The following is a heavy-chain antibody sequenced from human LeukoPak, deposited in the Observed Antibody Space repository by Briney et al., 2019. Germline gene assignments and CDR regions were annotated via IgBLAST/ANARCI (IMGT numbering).Heavy chain of an antibody. CDR2: INYSGST. CDR3: ARQTTVTTPFDY. D-gene: IGHD4-11*01. Sequence: SETLSLTCTVSGGSIRSSHYYWGWLRQPPGKGLEWIGSINYSGSTYYNPSLKSRFTISVNTSKNHFSLKLGSVPAADTAVYYCARQTTVTTPFDYWGQGTLVTVSS. J-gene: IGHJ4*02. CDR1: GGSIRSSHYY. V-gene: IGHV4-39*01.